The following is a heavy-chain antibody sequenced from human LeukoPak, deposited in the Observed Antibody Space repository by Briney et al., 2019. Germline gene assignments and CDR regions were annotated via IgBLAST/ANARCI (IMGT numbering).Heavy chain of an antibody. CDR3: AKDSSSYDWGYMDV. CDR1: GFTFSTYA. Sequence: GGPLRLSCAASGFTFSTYAMSWVRQAPGKGLGWVSLIGGSDGRTRYADSVKGRFTISRDNSKNTLYLEMNSLRAEDTAVDYCAKDSSSYDWGYMDVWGKGTTVTISS. J-gene: IGHJ6*03. V-gene: IGHV3-23*01. CDR2: IGGSDGRT. D-gene: IGHD3-22*01.